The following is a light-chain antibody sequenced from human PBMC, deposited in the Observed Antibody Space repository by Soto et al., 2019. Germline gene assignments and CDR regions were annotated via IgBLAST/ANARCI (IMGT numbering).Light chain of an antibody. CDR1: QSVSSN. Sequence: EIVMTQSPATLSVSPGERATLSCRASQSVSSNLAWYQQKPGQAPRLLIYGASTRATGIAARFSGSGSGTEFTRTISSLQSEDVAGYYCQQYNNWPPMAFGKGTKVEIK. CDR3: QQYNNWPPMA. CDR2: GAS. V-gene: IGKV3-15*01. J-gene: IGKJ1*01.